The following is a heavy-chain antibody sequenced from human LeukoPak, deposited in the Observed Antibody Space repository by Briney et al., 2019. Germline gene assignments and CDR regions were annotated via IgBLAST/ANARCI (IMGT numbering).Heavy chain of an antibody. CDR2: IKSKTDGGTT. J-gene: IGHJ4*02. V-gene: IGHV3-15*01. CDR3: TTKVWELLDTRFIDS. D-gene: IGHD1-26*01. CDR1: GFTFTKAR. Sequence: GGSLRLSCAASGFTFTKARMSWVRQAPGKGLEWVGQIKSKTDGGTTDYAAPVKGRFTISRDDSKNTLYLQMNSLKTEDTAVYYCTTKVWELLDTRFIDSWGQGTRVTVSS.